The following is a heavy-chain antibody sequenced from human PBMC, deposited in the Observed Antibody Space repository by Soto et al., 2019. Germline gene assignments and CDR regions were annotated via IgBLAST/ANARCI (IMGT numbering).Heavy chain of an antibody. Sequence: SETLSLTCTVSGGSISSYYWSWFRQSPGKGPEWIGYIYYSGSTHYNPSLKSRLTMSVDTSKSQFSLKLSSVTAADTAVYYCARVPNYYDTSGYVYWGQGTLVTVSS. CDR2: IYYSGST. V-gene: IGHV4-59*08. D-gene: IGHD3-22*01. CDR1: GGSISSYY. CDR3: ARVPNYYDTSGYVY. J-gene: IGHJ4*02.